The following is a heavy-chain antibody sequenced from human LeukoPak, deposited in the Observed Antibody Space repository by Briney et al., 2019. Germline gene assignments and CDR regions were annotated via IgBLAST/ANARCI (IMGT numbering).Heavy chain of an antibody. J-gene: IGHJ5*02. CDR2: IRSNSDGGTI. V-gene: IGHV3-15*07. D-gene: IGHD3-22*01. CDR1: GFSFYNAW. CDR3: ATDFYDST. Sequence: GGSLRLSCATSGFSFYNAWMNWVRQAPGKGLEWVGRIRSNSDGGTIDYAAPVKGRPTLSRDDSKDTLYLQMNSLQTEDTAVYYCATDFYDSTWGQGTLVTVSS.